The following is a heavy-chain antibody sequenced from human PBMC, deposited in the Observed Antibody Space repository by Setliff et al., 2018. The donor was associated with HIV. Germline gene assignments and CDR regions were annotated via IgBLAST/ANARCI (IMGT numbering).Heavy chain of an antibody. CDR2: IFHTGTT. CDR1: GTSVSSDY. CDR3: GRHPPTSDYNYTLILDY. V-gene: IGHV4-59*02. Sequence: SETLSLTCSVSGTSVSSDYWSWIRQSPGKGLEWIGYIFHTGTTNYSPSLKSRVTMSIDTSKNQFSLNLSSVTAADAAIYYCGRHPPTSDYNYTLILDYWGRGVLVTVSS. J-gene: IGHJ4*02. D-gene: IGHD3-10*01.